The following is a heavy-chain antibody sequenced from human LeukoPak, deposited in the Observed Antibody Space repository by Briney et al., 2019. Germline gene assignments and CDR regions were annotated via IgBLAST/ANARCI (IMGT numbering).Heavy chain of an antibody. D-gene: IGHD3-22*01. V-gene: IGHV3-13*01. Sequence: PGGSLRPSCAASGFTFSSYDMHWVRQATGKSLEWVSAICTAGDTYYPGSVKGRFTISRENAKNSLYLQMNSLRAEDTAVYYCARDQYYYDSTNYYYYGMDVWGQGTTVTVSS. CDR2: ICTAGDT. CDR3: ARDQYYYDSTNYYYYGMDV. J-gene: IGHJ6*02. CDR1: GFTFSSYD.